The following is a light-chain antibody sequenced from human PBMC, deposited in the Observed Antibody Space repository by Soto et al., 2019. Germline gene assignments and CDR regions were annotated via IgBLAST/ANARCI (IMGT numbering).Light chain of an antibody. V-gene: IGKV3-20*01. Sequence: EIVLTQSPGTLYLSPGERATLSCRASQSVSSSYLAWYQQKPGQAPRLLIYGASSRATGIPDRFSGSGSGTDFTLTISRLEPEDFAVYYCQQYGSSPVTFGQGTKLEIK. CDR1: QSVSSSY. CDR3: QQYGSSPVT. J-gene: IGKJ2*01. CDR2: GAS.